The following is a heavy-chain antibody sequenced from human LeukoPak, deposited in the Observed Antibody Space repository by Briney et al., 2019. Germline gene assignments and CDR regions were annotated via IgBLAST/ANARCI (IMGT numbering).Heavy chain of an antibody. CDR2: IYYSKNT. J-gene: IGHJ4*02. CDR1: GGSISSSSAY. D-gene: IGHD1-1*01. Sequence: SETLSLTCTVSGGSISSSSAYWGWIRQPPGKGLEWIGSIYYSKNTYYNPSLKSRVTISADTSKDQFSLTLGSVSATDTAVYYCARHEDRNWYFDHWGQGTLVTVSS. V-gene: IGHV4-39*01. CDR3: ARHEDRNWYFDH.